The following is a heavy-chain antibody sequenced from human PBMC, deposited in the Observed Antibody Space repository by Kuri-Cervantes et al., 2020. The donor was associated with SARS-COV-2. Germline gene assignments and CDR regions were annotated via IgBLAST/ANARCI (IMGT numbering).Heavy chain of an antibody. D-gene: IGHD2-15*01. Sequence: ESLKISCTVSGASVSSGSYHWSWIRQSPGKGLEWIGYVFYSGSTKNNPSLRSRVTISIDTSKNQFFLRLTSVTPADTAVYFCARDAVGGYDLWGRSTLVTVSS. V-gene: IGHV4-61*01. CDR1: GASVSSGSYH. CDR2: VFYSGST. J-gene: IGHJ1*01. CDR3: ARDAVGGYDL.